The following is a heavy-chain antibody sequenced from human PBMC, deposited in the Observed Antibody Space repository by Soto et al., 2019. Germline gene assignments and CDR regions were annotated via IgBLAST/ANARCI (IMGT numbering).Heavy chain of an antibody. J-gene: IGHJ3*02. Sequence: EVQLVESGGGLVKPGGSLRHSCAASGFTFSSYSMNWVRQAPGKGLEWVSSISSSSSYIYYADSVKGRFTISRDNAKNSLYLQMYSLRAEDTALYYCARDLAVEFDAFDIWGQVTMVTVSS. CDR3: ARDLAVEFDAFDI. V-gene: IGHV3-21*01. CDR1: GFTFSSYS. CDR2: ISSSSSYI.